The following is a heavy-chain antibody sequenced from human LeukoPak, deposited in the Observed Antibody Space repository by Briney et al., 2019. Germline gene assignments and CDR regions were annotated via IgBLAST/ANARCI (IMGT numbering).Heavy chain of an antibody. D-gene: IGHD2-15*01. Sequence: GGSLRLSCVASGFTFSSYWMHWVRQAPGKGLVWVSRINSDGSSTSYADSVKGRFTISRDNAKNTLYLQMNSLRAEDTAVYYCAREGYCSGGSCYRDAFDIWGQGTMVTVSS. CDR2: INSDGSST. V-gene: IGHV3-74*01. J-gene: IGHJ3*02. CDR3: AREGYCSGGSCYRDAFDI. CDR1: GFTFSSYW.